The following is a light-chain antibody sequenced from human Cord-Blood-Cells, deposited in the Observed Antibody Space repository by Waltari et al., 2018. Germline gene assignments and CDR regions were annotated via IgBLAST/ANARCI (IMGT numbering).Light chain of an antibody. V-gene: IGLV3-19*01. Sequence: SSELTQDPAVSVALGQTVRITCPGDRRRSSYASWYQQKPGQAPVLVIYGKNNRPSGIPDRFSGSSSGNTASLTITGAQAEDEADYYCNSRDSSGNVFGTGTKVTVL. J-gene: IGLJ1*01. CDR3: NSRDSSGNV. CDR2: GKN. CDR1: RRRSSY.